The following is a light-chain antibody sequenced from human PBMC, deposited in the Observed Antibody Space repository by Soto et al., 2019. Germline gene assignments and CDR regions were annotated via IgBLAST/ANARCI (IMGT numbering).Light chain of an antibody. J-gene: IGLJ1*01. CDR2: DVT. V-gene: IGLV2-14*01. Sequence: QSWLTQPASVFGVPGQSVTISRTGTSSAVGGYNSVSWYQQHPGKAPKLILYDVTDRPSGVSYRFSGSKSGNTASLTISGLQAADEADYFCSSFTSSMTKVFGSGTKVNVL. CDR3: SSFTSSMTKV. CDR1: SSAVGGYNS.